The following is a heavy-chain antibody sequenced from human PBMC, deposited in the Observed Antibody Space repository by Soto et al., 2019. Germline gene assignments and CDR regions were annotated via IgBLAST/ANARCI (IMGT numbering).Heavy chain of an antibody. CDR2: INKSGIT. Sequence: NPSETLSLTCAVHGGSFRGYHWTWIRQPPGKGLEWIGEINKSGITNDNPSLKSRVTISRDTSKNQFSLSLSSVTAADTAIYYCARGRYTSGWFRLWGQGIMVTFSS. V-gene: IGHV4-34*01. CDR3: ARGRYTSGWFRL. J-gene: IGHJ1*01. CDR1: GGSFRGYH. D-gene: IGHD6-19*01.